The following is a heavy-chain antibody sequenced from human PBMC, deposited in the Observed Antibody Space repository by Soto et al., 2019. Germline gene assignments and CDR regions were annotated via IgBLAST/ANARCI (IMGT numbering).Heavy chain of an antibody. J-gene: IGHJ4*02. CDR2: IAGSGGST. CDR3: VKELSTLRGGY. Sequence: LLASGGDLVQPGGSLRLSCAVSGFTFSNYAMSWVRQAPGKGLEWVSAIAGSGGSTYYADSVKGRFTISRDNSKNTLYLQMNNLRAEDTALYYCVKELSTLRGGYWGQGTLVTVSS. CDR1: GFTFSNYA. V-gene: IGHV3-23*01. D-gene: IGHD4-4*01.